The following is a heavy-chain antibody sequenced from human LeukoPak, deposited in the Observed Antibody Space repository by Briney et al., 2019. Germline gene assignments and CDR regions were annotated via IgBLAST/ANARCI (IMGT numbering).Heavy chain of an antibody. V-gene: IGHV3-23*01. CDR2: ISGSGGST. J-gene: IGHJ1*01. Sequence: GGSLRLSCAASGITFSSYAMSWVRQAPGKGLEWVSAISGSGGSTYYADSVKGRFTISRDNSKNTPYLQMNSLRAEDTAVYYCAKARVVAASNGFQHWGQGTLVTVSS. CDR1: GITFSSYA. CDR3: AKARVVAASNGFQH. D-gene: IGHD2-15*01.